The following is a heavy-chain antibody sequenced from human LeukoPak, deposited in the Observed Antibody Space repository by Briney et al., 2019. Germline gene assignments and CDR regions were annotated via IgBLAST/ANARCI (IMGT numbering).Heavy chain of an antibody. CDR2: IRSKAYGGTT. J-gene: IGHJ4*02. D-gene: IGHD2-8*01. V-gene: IGHV3-49*04. CDR3: TREDRTNGVCYGFSGY. CDR1: GFTFGDYA. Sequence: PGGSLRLSCTASGFTFGDYAMSWVRQAPGKGLEWVGFIRSKAYGGTTEYAASVKGRFTISRDDSKSIAYLQMNSLKTEDTAVYYCTREDRTNGVCYGFSGYWGQGTPVTVSS.